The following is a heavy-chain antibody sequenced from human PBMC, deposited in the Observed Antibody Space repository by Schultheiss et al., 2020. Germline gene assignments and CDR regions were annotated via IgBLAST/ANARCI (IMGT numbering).Heavy chain of an antibody. CDR1: GGSISSSNW. CDR3: ARFRIGAAAAHYGMDV. Sequence: SATLSLTCAVSGGSISSSNWWSWVRQPPGKGLEWIGEIYHSGSTNYNPSLKSRVTISVDKSKNQFSLKLSSVTAADTAVYYCARFRIGAAAAHYGMDVWGQGTTVTVSS. CDR2: IYHSGST. V-gene: IGHV4-4*02. J-gene: IGHJ6*02. D-gene: IGHD6-13*01.